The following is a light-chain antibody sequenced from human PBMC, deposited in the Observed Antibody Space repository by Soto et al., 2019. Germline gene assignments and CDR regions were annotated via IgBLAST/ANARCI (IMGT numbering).Light chain of an antibody. V-gene: IGKV3-20*01. J-gene: IGKJ1*01. CDR3: QQAGSSPRT. Sequence: EIVLTQSPGTLSLSPGDRATLSCRASQSVSSNYLAWYQQKPGQAPRLLIYVASIRATGIPDRFSGSGSGAGVTLTIRRLEPEDFAVDYCQQAGSSPRTFGQGTKVEIK. CDR1: QSVSSNY. CDR2: VAS.